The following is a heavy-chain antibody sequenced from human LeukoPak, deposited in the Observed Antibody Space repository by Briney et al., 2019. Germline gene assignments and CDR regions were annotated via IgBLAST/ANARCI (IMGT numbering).Heavy chain of an antibody. V-gene: IGHV3-30*04. Sequence: PGGSLRLSCAASGFTFSSYAMHWVRQAPGKGLEWVAVISYDGSNKYYADSVKGRFTISRDNSKNTLYLQMNSLRAEDTAVYYCARGLTAREPYYCYYYYMDVWGKGTTVTVSS. J-gene: IGHJ6*03. CDR3: ARGLTAREPYYCYYYYMDV. CDR2: ISYDGSNK. CDR1: GFTFSSYA. D-gene: IGHD6-6*01.